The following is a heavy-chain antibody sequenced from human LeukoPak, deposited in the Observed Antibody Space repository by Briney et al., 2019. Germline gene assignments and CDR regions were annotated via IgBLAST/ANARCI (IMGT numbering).Heavy chain of an antibody. D-gene: IGHD4-17*01. CDR2: IYYSGST. V-gene: IGHV4-39*07. Sequence: KPSETLSLTCSVSGGSISSSGYYWGWIRQPPGKGLEWIGNIYYSGSTYYNPSLKSRVTISIDTSKNQFSLRLSSVTAADTAVYYCARDSHFDGDYFDYWGQGTLVTVSS. CDR1: GGSISSSGYY. J-gene: IGHJ4*02. CDR3: ARDSHFDGDYFDY.